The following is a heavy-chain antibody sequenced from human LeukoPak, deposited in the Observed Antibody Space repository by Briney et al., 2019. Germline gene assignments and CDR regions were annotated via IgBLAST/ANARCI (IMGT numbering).Heavy chain of an antibody. V-gene: IGHV4-39*01. CDR1: GGSISSSRHY. J-gene: IGHJ4*02. CDR3: VRRVAGSGYRDS. D-gene: IGHD3-22*01. CDR2: ILYSGST. Sequence: SETLSLTCTVSGGSISSSRHYWGWIRQPPGKGLEWIGNILYSGSTNYNPSLKSRVTISVDTSKNQFSLKLISVTAADTADYYCVRRVAGSGYRDSWGQGTPVTVSS.